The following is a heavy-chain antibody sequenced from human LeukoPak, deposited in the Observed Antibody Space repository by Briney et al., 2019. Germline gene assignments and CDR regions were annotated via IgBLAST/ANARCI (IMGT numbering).Heavy chain of an antibody. CDR2: VYSSGST. J-gene: IGHJ4*02. Sequence: SETLSLTCTVSGGSISTYYWTWIRQPPGKELEWIGYVYSSGSTNYNPSLKSRVTISIDTSKNQFSLKLNSVTAADTAVYYCARWGYCSDDICYSGYFDYWGQGTLVTVSS. D-gene: IGHD2-15*01. V-gene: IGHV4-59*01. CDR3: ARWGYCSDDICYSGYFDY. CDR1: GGSISTYY.